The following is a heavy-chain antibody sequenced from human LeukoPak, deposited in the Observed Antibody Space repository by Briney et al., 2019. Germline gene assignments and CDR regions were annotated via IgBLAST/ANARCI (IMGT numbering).Heavy chain of an antibody. V-gene: IGHV3-48*03. D-gene: IGHD3-22*01. CDR3: ARDRGERYYDSSGYSVDY. CDR2: ISSSGSTT. CDR1: GFTFSSYE. Sequence: GGSLRLSCAASGFTFSSYEMNWVRQAPGKGLEWVSYISSSGSTTYYADSVKGRFTISRDNAKNSLYLQMNSLRAEDTAVYYCARDRGERYYDSSGYSVDYWGQGTLVTVSS. J-gene: IGHJ4*02.